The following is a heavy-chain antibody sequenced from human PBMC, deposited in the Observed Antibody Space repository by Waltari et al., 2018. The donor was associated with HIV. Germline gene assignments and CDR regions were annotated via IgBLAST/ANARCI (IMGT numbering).Heavy chain of an antibody. CDR3: AKEETRVYSSTWYYYYYGMDV. D-gene: IGHD6-13*01. V-gene: IGHV3-30*18. CDR1: GFNFGSYG. J-gene: IGHJ6*02. Sequence: QVHLVESGGGVVQPGRSLRLSCAAPGFNFGSYGMHWVRQAPGKGLEWVAVISYDGSNKHYADAVKGRFTISRDNSKNTLYLQINTLRSDDTAVYYCAKEETRVYSSTWYYYYYGMDVWGRGTTVTVSS. CDR2: ISYDGSNK.